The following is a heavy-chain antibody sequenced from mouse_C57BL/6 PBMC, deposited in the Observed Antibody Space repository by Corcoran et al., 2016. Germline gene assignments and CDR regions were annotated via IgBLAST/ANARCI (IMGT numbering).Heavy chain of an antibody. CDR2: INTYSGVP. Sequence: QIQLVQSGPELKKPGETVKISCKASGYTFTTYGMSWVKQAPGKGLKWMGWINTYSGVPTYADDFKGRFAFSLATSASTAYLQINNLKNEDTATYFCARRYSNYYAMDYWGQGTSVTVSS. J-gene: IGHJ4*01. CDR3: ARRYSNYYAMDY. CDR1: GYTFTTYG. V-gene: IGHV9-3*01. D-gene: IGHD2-5*01.